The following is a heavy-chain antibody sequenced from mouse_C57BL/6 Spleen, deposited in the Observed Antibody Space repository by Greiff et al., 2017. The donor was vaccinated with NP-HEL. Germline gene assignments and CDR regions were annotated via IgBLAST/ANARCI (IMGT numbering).Heavy chain of an antibody. CDR1: GFSLTSYG. J-gene: IGHJ1*03. D-gene: IGHD2-10*02. V-gene: IGHV2-2*01. CDR2: IWSGGST. CDR3: ARKYGNYEYFDV. Sequence: VQLQESGPGLVQPSQSLSITCTVSGFSLTSYGVHWVRQSPGKGLEWLGVIWSGGSTDYNAAFISRLSISKDNSKSQVFFKMNSLQADDTAIYYCARKYGNYEYFDVWGTGTTVTVSS.